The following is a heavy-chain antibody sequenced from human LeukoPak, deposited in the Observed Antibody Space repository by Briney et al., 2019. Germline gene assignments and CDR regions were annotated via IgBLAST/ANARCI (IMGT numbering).Heavy chain of an antibody. CDR1: GLTFSRYP. J-gene: IGHJ4*02. CDR2: ISYHGSDK. V-gene: IGHV3-30*04. D-gene: IGHD3-22*01. CDR3: ARESGSSGSAGYFDF. Sequence: GGSLRLSCAASGLTFSRYPMHWVRQTPGKGLEWVAVISYHGSDKSYADSVKGRFTISRDNSKDTLFLEMNNLKAEDTAVYYCARESGSSGSAGYFDFRGQGTLVTVSS.